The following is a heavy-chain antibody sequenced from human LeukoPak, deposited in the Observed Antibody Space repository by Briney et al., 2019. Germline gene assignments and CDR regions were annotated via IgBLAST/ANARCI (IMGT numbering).Heavy chain of an antibody. V-gene: IGHV3-21*01. J-gene: IGHJ1*01. CDR3: ARAVLAVAGTRTPDFQH. D-gene: IGHD6-19*01. Sequence: GGSLRLSCAASGFTFSSYSMNWVRQAPGKGLEWVSSFSSSSSYIYYADSVKGRFTISRDNAKNSLYLQMNSLRAEDTAVYYCARAVLAVAGTRTPDFQHWGQGTLVTVSS. CDR1: GFTFSSYS. CDR2: FSSSSSYI.